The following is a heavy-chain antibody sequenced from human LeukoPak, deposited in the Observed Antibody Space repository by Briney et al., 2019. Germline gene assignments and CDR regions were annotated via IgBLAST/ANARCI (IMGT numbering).Heavy chain of an antibody. CDR2: IYYSGST. Sequence: PSETLSLTCTVSGGSVSSGSYYWSWIRQPPGKGLEWIGYIYYSGSTNYNPSLKSRVTISVDTSKNQFSLKLSSVTAADTVVYYCARERAPLRYFDYWGQGTLVTVSS. D-gene: IGHD3-9*01. CDR1: GGSVSSGSYY. J-gene: IGHJ4*02. CDR3: ARERAPLRYFDY. V-gene: IGHV4-61*01.